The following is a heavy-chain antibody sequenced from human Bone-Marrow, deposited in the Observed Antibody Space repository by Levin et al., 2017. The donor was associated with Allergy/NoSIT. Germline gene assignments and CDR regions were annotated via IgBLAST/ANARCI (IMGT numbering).Heavy chain of an antibody. CDR1: GFTFSSFE. V-gene: IGHV3-48*03. CDR3: ARALRY. J-gene: IGHJ4*02. CDR2: ISSRYKI. Sequence: GESLKISCEASGFTFSSFEMNWVRQAPGKGLEWVSYISSRYKIYYADSVKGRFTISRDNARNSLYLQMDSLRAEDTAVYYCARALRYWGQGTLVTVSS.